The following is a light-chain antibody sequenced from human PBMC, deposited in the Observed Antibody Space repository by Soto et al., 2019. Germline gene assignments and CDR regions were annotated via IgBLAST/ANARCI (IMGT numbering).Light chain of an antibody. CDR1: QGIRND. Sequence: AIQITHSPSSLSASVGDRVTITCRSSQGIRNDLGWYQQKPGKAPKLLIYAASSLQSGVPSRFSGSGSGTDFTLTISSLQPEDFATYYCLQDYNYPYTFGQGTRLEIK. J-gene: IGKJ5*01. CDR3: LQDYNYPYT. CDR2: AAS. V-gene: IGKV1-6*01.